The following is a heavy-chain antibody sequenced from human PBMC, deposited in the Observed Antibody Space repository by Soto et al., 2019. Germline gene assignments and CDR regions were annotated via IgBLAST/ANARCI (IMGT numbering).Heavy chain of an antibody. J-gene: IGHJ4*02. CDR3: ARSQNYDLLTGYYTKGGDFDY. CDR2: IIPIFGTE. Sequence: ASVKVSCKASRDTFSRYSISWVRQAPGQGLEWMGGIIPIFGTERYARKFRGRVTVSADESTSTAYLYLSSLRFEDTAVYYCARSQNYDLLTGYYTKGGDFDYWGQGTLVTVSS. CDR1: RDTFSRYS. V-gene: IGHV1-69*13. D-gene: IGHD3-9*01.